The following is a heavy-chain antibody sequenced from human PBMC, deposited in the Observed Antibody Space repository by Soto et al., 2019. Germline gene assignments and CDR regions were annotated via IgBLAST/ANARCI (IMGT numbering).Heavy chain of an antibody. CDR3: ATPGGSGSLYYFDY. CDR1: GGTFSSYA. D-gene: IGHD3-22*01. J-gene: IGHJ4*02. Sequence: SVKGSWKASGGTFSSYAISGVRQTPGQGLEWMGGIIPIFGTAKYEQKFTGRLKITDDEYTRTAYMELSSLRSEDTAVYYCATPGGSGSLYYFDYWGQGTLVTVSS. CDR2: IIPIFGTA. V-gene: IGHV1-69*01.